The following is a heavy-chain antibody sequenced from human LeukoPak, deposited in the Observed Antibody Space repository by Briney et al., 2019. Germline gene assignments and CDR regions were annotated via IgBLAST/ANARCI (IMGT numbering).Heavy chain of an antibody. CDR3: ARERGDLRGDAFDI. D-gene: IGHD3-10*01. CDR2: IYSSGNT. J-gene: IGHJ3*02. V-gene: IGHV4-4*07. CDR1: GGSISSSPY. Sequence: SSETLSLTCSVSGGSISSSPYWTWIRQPPGKGLEWIGRIYSSGNTNYNPSLESRVTMSIDTSKNQLSLKLTSVTAADTAVYYCARERGDLRGDAFDIWGQGTMVTVSS.